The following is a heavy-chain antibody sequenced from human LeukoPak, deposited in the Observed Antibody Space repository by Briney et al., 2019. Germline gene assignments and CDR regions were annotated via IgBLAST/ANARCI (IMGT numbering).Heavy chain of an antibody. V-gene: IGHV3-9*01. CDR2: SSWNSGSI. D-gene: IGHD4-17*01. CDR3: AKAGGYGDYGVYFDY. J-gene: IGHJ4*02. CDR1: GFPFDDYA. Sequence: SLTLSCAASGFPFDDYAMHWVRPAPGKGLAWVSGSSWNSGSIGYADSVKGRFTISRYNAKNSLYLQMNSLRAEDTALYYCAKAGGYGDYGVYFDYWGQGTLVTVSS.